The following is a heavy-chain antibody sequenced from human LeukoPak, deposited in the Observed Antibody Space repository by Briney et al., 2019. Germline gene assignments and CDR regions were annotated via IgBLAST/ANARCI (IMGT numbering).Heavy chain of an antibody. CDR1: GFTFSSYS. V-gene: IGHV3-21*01. CDR3: ARAYCSSTSCYWTDYNWFDP. J-gene: IGHJ5*02. CDR2: ISSSSSYI. Sequence: TGGSLRLSCAASGFTFSSYSVNWVRQAPGKGLEWVSSISSSSSYIYYADSVKGRFTISGDNAKNSLYLQMNSLRAEDTAVYYCARAYCSSTSCYWTDYNWFDPWGQGTLVTVSS. D-gene: IGHD2-2*01.